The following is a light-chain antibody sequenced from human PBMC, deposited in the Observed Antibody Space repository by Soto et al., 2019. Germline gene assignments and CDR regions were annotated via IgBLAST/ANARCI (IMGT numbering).Light chain of an antibody. CDR2: GNT. J-gene: IGLJ1*01. CDR3: QSYDRSLSGYV. Sequence: QSALTQPPSVSGAPGQRVTISCTGSSSNIGAGYDVHWYQQLPGTAPKLLIYGNTNRPSGVPERFSGSKSGTSASLAITGLQAEDEADYYCQSYDRSLSGYVLGTGTKLTVL. CDR1: SSNIGAGYD. V-gene: IGLV1-40*01.